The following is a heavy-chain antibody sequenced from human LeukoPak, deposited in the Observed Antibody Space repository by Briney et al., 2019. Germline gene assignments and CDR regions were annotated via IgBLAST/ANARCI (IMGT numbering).Heavy chain of an antibody. V-gene: IGHV4-4*02. CDR1: GDSISSGTW. D-gene: IGHD1-14*01. CDR3: ASYNRGFFDY. J-gene: IGHJ4*02. Sequence: SETLSLTCDVSGDSISSGTWWTWVRQPPGKGLEWIGEIYHSGSANYSPSLKSRVTISADKSISTAYLQWSSLKASDTAMYYCASYNRGFFDYWGQGTLVTVSS. CDR2: IYHSGSA.